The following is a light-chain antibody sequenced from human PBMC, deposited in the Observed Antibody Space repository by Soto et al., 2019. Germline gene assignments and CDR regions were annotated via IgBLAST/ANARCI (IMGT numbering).Light chain of an antibody. CDR1: HRLSSN. CDR2: GAS. J-gene: IGKJ2*01. Sequence: EIVLTQSPVTLSVSPGERVTLSCRASHRLSSNLAWYQQRPGQAPRLLIYGASIRATDIPARFIGSGSGTEFTLTISSLQSEDFAVYYCQQYTRSWYIFGQGTKLEIK. V-gene: IGKV3-15*01. CDR3: QQYTRSWYI.